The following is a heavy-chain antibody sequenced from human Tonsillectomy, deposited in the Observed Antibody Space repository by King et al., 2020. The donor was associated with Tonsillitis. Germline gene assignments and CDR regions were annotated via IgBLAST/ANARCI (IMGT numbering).Heavy chain of an antibody. CDR1: GFTFNNFA. CDR2: ISYSGGST. D-gene: IGHD3-3*01. Sequence: VQLVESGGGLVQPGGSLRLSCVASGFTFNNFAMTWVRQAPGKGLEWVAAISYSGGSTYYADSVKGRFIISRDNSKKTLYLQMNSLRAEDTAVYYCAKDLDRPVITIFPSYGNWGQGTLVTVSS. V-gene: IGHV3-23*04. J-gene: IGHJ4*02. CDR3: AKDLDRPVITIFPSYGN.